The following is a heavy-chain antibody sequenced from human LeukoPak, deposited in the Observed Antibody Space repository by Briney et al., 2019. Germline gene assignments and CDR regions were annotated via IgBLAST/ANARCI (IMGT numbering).Heavy chain of an antibody. D-gene: IGHD3-22*01. J-gene: IGHJ4*02. CDR1: GFSITGGYY. V-gene: IGHV4-38-2*01. Sequence: SETLSLNCAVSGFSITGGYYWVWIRQPPGKGLEWIGSVYHNGNTLFNTSLKSRVTLSVDSSKNQFSLRLSSVTAADTARYYCARNEGIVVACTWFDNWGQSTVHIFSS. CDR2: VYHNGNT. CDR3: ARNEGIVVACTWFDN.